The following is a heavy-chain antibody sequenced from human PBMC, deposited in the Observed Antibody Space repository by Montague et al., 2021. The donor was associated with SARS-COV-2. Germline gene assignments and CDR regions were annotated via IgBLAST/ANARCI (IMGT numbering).Heavy chain of an antibody. CDR3: ARVYSGCYRGYFDY. CDR1: GFTFSSYA. D-gene: IGHD1-26*01. Sequence: SLRLSCAASGFTFSSYAMHWVRQAPGKGLEWVAVISYDGSNKYYADSVKGRFTISRDNSKNTLYLQMNSLRAEDTAVYYCARVYSGCYRGYFDYWGQGTLVTVSS. CDR2: ISYDGSNK. V-gene: IGHV3-30*04. J-gene: IGHJ4*02.